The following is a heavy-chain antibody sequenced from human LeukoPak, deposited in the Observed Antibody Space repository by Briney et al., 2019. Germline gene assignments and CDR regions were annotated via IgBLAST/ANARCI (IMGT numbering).Heavy chain of an antibody. V-gene: IGHV4-59*12. CDR1: GGSISSYY. Sequence: SETLSLTCTVSGGSISSYYRSWIRQPPGKGLEWIGYIYYSGSTNYNPSLKSRVTISVDTSKKQFSLNLSSVTAADTAVYYCARADSSYGSGSTWDYWGQGTLVTVSS. CDR3: ARADSSYGSGSTWDY. D-gene: IGHD3-10*01. J-gene: IGHJ4*02. CDR2: IYYSGST.